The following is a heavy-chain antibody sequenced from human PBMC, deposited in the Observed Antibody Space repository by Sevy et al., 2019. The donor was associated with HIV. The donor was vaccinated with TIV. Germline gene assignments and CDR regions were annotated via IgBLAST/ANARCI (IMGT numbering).Heavy chain of an antibody. CDR1: GFTFSSYW. CDR3: ARTATYSSSWYREYYYYYYGMDV. CDR2: IKQDGSEK. Sequence: GGSLRLSCAASGFTFSSYWMSWVRQAPGKGLEWVANIKQDGSEKYYVDSVKGRFTISRDNAKNSLYLQMNSRRAEDTAVYYCARTATYSSSWYREYYYYYYGMDVWGHGTTVTVSS. J-gene: IGHJ6*02. D-gene: IGHD6-13*01. V-gene: IGHV3-7*03.